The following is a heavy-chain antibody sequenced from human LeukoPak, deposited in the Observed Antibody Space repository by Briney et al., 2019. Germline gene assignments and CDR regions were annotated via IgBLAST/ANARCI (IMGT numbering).Heavy chain of an antibody. CDR2: IYYSGST. CDR3: ARLRLPTTIDY. CDR1: GGSISSSSYY. D-gene: IGHD1-1*01. Sequence: SETLSLTCTVSGGSISSSSYYWGWIRQPPGKGLEWIGSIYYSGSTYYNPSLKSRVTISVDTSKNQFSLKLSSVTAADTAVYYCARLRLPTTIDYWGQGTLVTVSS. J-gene: IGHJ4*02. V-gene: IGHV4-39*07.